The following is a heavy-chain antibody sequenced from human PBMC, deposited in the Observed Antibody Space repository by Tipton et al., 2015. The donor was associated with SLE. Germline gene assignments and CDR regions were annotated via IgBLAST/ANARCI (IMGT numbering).Heavy chain of an antibody. Sequence: TLSLTCTVSGGSISRYYWRWIRQPPGKGLEWIGYIYYSGSTNYNPSLKSRVTISVDTSKNQFSLKLSSVTAADTAVYYCARDRPMVQGVYYGMDVWGQGTTVTVSS. V-gene: IGHV4-59*01. CDR3: ARDRPMVQGVYYGMDV. CDR2: IYYSGST. CDR1: GGSISRYY. J-gene: IGHJ6*02. D-gene: IGHD3-10*01.